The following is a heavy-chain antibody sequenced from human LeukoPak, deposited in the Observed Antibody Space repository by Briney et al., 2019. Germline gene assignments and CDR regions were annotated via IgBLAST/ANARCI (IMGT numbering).Heavy chain of an antibody. CDR2: INHSGST. CDR1: GGSFSGYY. CDR3: ARGRIRGYSYGFAY. J-gene: IGHJ4*02. Sequence: KSSETLSLTCAVYGGSFSGYYWSWIRQPPGKGLEWIGEINHSGSTNYNPSLKSRVTISVDTSKNQFSLKLSSVTAADTAVYYCARGRIRGYSYGFAYWGQGTLVTVSS. D-gene: IGHD5-18*01. V-gene: IGHV4-34*01.